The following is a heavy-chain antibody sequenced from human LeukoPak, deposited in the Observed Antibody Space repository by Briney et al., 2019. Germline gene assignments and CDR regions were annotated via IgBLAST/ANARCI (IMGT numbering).Heavy chain of an antibody. CDR2: INWNGGST. Sequence: GGSLRLSCAASGFTFDDYGMSWVRQAPGKGLEWVSGINWNGGSTGYADSVKGRFTISRDNAKNSLYLQMNSLRAEYTALDYCPRALPYYGAGSYRSIYFDYWGQGTLVTVSS. CDR3: PRALPYYGAGSYRSIYFDY. V-gene: IGHV3-20*04. J-gene: IGHJ4*02. D-gene: IGHD3-10*01. CDR1: GFTFDDYG.